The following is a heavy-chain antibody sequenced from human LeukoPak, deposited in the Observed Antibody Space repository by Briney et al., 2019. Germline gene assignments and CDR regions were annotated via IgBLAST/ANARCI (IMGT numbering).Heavy chain of an antibody. CDR1: GFTFSSYS. CDR2: ISSSGRYI. CDR3: AKANGDYILYYYYYMDV. J-gene: IGHJ6*03. V-gene: IGHV3-21*01. D-gene: IGHD4-17*01. Sequence: GGSLRLSCAASGFTFSSYSMNWVRQAPGKGLEWVSAISSSGRYIYYADSVKGRFTISRDSAKNSLYLQMDSLRAEDTAVYYCAKANGDYILYYYYYMDVWGKGTTVTISS.